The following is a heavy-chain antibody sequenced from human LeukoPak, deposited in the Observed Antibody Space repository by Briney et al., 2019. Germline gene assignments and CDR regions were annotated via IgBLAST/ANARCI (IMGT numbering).Heavy chain of an antibody. CDR2: IVVGTGNT. D-gene: IGHD3-22*01. J-gene: IGHJ4*02. Sequence: SVKVSCKASGFTFSSSAIQWVRQSRGQRLEWIGWIVVGTGNTNYAQKLQERVTITRDMSTSTAYMELSSLRSEDTAVYYCARFSDYDSSGYPAGWGQGTLVTVSS. V-gene: IGHV1-58*02. CDR3: ARFSDYDSSGYPAG. CDR1: GFTFSSSA.